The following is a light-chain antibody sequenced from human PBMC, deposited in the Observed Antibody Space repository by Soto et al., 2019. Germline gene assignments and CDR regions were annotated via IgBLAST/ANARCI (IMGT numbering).Light chain of an antibody. V-gene: IGKV4-1*01. CDR3: QQYYTTPRT. Sequence: DIVMTQSPDSLAVSLGERATVNCKSSQSLLYSLDNKNYLTWYQQKPGQSPKLLIYWASTRASGVPDRFSGSGSGTDFTLPISSLQAEDVAVYYCQQYYTTPRTFGQGTKVEIK. J-gene: IGKJ1*01. CDR2: WAS. CDR1: QSLLYSLDNKNY.